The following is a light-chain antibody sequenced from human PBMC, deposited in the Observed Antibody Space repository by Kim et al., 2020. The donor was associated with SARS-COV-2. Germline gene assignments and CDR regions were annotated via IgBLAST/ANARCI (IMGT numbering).Light chain of an antibody. J-gene: IGLJ3*02. CDR2: YDS. CDR3: QVWDSSSDHWV. V-gene: IGLV3-21*04. CDR1: NIGSKS. Sequence: APGKTASSTRGGNNIGSKSVHWYQQKPGQAPVLVIYYDSDRPSGIPERFSGSNSGNTATLTISRVEAGDEADYYCQVWDSSSDHWVFGGGTQLTVL.